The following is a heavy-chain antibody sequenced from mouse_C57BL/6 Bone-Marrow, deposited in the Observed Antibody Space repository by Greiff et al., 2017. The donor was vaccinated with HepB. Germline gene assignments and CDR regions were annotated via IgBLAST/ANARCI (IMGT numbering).Heavy chain of an antibody. CDR1: GYTFTDYY. V-gene: IGHV1-26*01. Sequence: VQLQQSGPELVKPGASVKISCKASGYTFTDYYMNWVKQSHGKSLEWIGDINPNNGGTSYNQKFKGKATLTVDKSSSTAYMELRSLTSEDSAVYYCARPLSYFDVWGTGTTVTVSS. CDR2: INPNNGGT. CDR3: ARPLSYFDV. J-gene: IGHJ1*03.